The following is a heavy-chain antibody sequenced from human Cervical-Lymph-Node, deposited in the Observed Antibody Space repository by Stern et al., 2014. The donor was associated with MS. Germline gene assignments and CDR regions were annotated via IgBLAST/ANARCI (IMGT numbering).Heavy chain of an antibody. J-gene: IGHJ6*02. CDR3: ARAYCGGDCYTDYYYGMDV. CDR2: LSYDENKE. V-gene: IGHV3-30*03. CDR1: GFTLSIYG. Sequence: VQLVESGGGVVQPGRSLGLSCVASGFTLSIYGMHWVRQVPGKELEWVAVLSYDENKEFYEDTVKCRFTVSRDKSKNTLFLQMNSLRAEDTALYYCARAYCGGDCYTDYYYGMDVWGQGTMVTVSS. D-gene: IGHD2-21*01.